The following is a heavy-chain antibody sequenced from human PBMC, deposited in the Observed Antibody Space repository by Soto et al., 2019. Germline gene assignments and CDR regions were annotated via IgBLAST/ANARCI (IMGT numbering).Heavy chain of an antibody. CDR1: GFTFSSYA. CDR2: ISGSGGST. CDR3: AKGEAPQWDFDY. J-gene: IGHJ4*02. D-gene: IGHD1-26*01. Sequence: EVQLLESGGGLVQPGGSLRLSCAASGFTFSSYAMSWVRQAPGKGLEWVSAISGSGGSTYYADSVKGRFTISRDNSKNTLDLQMNSLRAEDTAVYYCAKGEAPQWDFDYWGQGTLVTVSS. V-gene: IGHV3-23*01.